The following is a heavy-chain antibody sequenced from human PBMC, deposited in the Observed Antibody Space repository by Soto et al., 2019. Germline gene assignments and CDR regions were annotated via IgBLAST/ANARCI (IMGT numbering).Heavy chain of an antibody. V-gene: IGHV4-34*01. CDR1: GGSFSGYY. Sequence: SETLSLTCAVYGGSFSGYYWSWIRQPPGKGLEWIGEINHSGSTNYNPSLKSRVTISVDTSNNQFSLKLSSVTAADTAVYCCARSQLWSIYDYWGQATLVTVSS. CDR3: ARSQLWSIYDY. J-gene: IGHJ4*02. D-gene: IGHD5-18*01. CDR2: INHSGST.